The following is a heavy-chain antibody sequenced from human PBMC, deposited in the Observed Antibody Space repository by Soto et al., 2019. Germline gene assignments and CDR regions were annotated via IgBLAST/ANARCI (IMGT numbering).Heavy chain of an antibody. Sequence: QVQLQESGPGLVKPSQTLSLTCTVSGGSISTVNYWWSWIRQSPDMGLEWIGHIYNGGSTYNNPSPESXGTQSXXTSKNQLSLTLSSVSAADTAVYYCARGPSGDKVDSWGQGTLVTVSS. CDR2: IYNGGST. J-gene: IGHJ4*02. D-gene: IGHD7-27*01. CDR3: ARGPSGDKVDS. V-gene: IGHV4-30-4*01. CDR1: GGSISTVNYW.